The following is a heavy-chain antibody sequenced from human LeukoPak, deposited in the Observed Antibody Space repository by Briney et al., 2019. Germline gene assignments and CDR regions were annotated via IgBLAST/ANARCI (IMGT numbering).Heavy chain of an antibody. Sequence: SETLSLTCTVSGGSISSSSYYWGWIRQPPGKGLEWIGSIYYSGCTYYKPSLKSRLTISVDTSKTQFSLKLRSVTAADTAVYYCARTLCSGYPDYYYYLDVWGKGTTVTVSS. CDR2: IYYSGCT. D-gene: IGHD2-15*01. J-gene: IGHJ6*03. V-gene: IGHV4-39*01. CDR1: GGSISSSSYY. CDR3: ARTLCSGYPDYYYYLDV.